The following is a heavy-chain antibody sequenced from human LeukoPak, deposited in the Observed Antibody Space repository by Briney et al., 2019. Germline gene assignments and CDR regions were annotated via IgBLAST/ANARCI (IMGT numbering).Heavy chain of an antibody. D-gene: IGHD3-22*01. CDR1: GFTFSSHA. Sequence: GGSLRLSCAASGFTFSSHAMSWVRQAPGKGLEWVSAISGSGGSTYYADSVKGRFTISRDNSKNTLYLQMNSLRAEDTAVYYCAKDRHYYDSSGATDYGGQGTLVTVSS. J-gene: IGHJ4*02. V-gene: IGHV3-23*01. CDR3: AKDRHYYDSSGATDY. CDR2: ISGSGGST.